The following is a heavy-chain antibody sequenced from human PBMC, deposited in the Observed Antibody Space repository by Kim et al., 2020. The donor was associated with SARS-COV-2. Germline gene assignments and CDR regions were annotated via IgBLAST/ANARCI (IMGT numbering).Heavy chain of an antibody. Sequence: ASVKVSCKASGYTFTSYGISWVRQAPGQGLEWMGWISAYNGNTNYAQKLQGRVTMTTDTSTSTAYMELRSLRYDDTAVYYCARVGEGQWQYGMDVWGQGTTVTVSS. CDR1: GYTFTSYG. CDR2: ISAYNGNT. D-gene: IGHD3-16*01. CDR3: ARVGEGQWQYGMDV. V-gene: IGHV1-18*01. J-gene: IGHJ6*02.